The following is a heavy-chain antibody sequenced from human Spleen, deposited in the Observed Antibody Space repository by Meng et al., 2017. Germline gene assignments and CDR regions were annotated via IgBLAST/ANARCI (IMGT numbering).Heavy chain of an antibody. CDR1: GGSFSDYY. Sequence: VQLEQWGAGLLKPSETLSLTCVVSGGSFSDYYWSWIRQPPGKGLEWIGEINHSGSTNYNPSLESRATISVDTSQNNLSLKLSSVTAADSAVYYCARVLWDVAGLYYFDYWGQGTLVTVSS. CDR3: ARVLWDVAGLYYFDY. V-gene: IGHV4-34*01. J-gene: IGHJ4*02. CDR2: INHSGST. D-gene: IGHD6-19*01.